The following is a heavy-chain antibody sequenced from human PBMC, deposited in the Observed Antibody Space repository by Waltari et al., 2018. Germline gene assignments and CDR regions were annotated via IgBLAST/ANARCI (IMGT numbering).Heavy chain of an antibody. J-gene: IGHJ6*02. D-gene: IGHD4-17*01. CDR3: ARDQTTLYYYYGMDV. CDR1: GGTFSSYP. Sequence: QVQLVQSGAEVKKPGSSVKVSCKASGGTFSSYPISWVRQAPGQGLEWMGRIIPILGIANYAQKFQGRVTITADKSTSTAYMELSSLRSEDTAVYYCARDQTTLYYYYGMDVWGQGTTVTVSS. CDR2: IIPILGIA. V-gene: IGHV1-69*04.